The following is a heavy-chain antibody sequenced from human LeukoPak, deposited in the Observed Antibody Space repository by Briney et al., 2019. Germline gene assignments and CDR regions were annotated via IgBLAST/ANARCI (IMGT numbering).Heavy chain of an antibody. CDR3: ARVWNEQFDY. CDR1: GFTFSNYW. J-gene: IGHJ4*02. CDR2: INSDGSST. V-gene: IGHV3-74*01. D-gene: IGHD1-1*01. Sequence: GGSLRLSCVASGFTFSNYWMHWVRQAPGKGLVWVSYINSDGSSTSYADSVKGRFTISRDNAKNTLYLQMNSLRAEDTAVYYCARVWNEQFDYWGQGTLVTVSS.